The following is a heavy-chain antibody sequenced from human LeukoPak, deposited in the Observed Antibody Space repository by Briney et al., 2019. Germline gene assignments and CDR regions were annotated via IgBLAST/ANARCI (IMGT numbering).Heavy chain of an antibody. Sequence: GGSLRLSCAASGFTVSANYMSWVRQAPGKGLEWVSFIYKDGSSSYSDSVKGRFSFSRDNSQNTLYLQMNRLRADDTAVYYCARGQPGWNMDVWGKGTTVTVSS. CDR3: ARGQPGWNMDV. CDR1: GFTVSANY. D-gene: IGHD1-14*01. J-gene: IGHJ6*03. CDR2: IYKDGSS. V-gene: IGHV3-66*01.